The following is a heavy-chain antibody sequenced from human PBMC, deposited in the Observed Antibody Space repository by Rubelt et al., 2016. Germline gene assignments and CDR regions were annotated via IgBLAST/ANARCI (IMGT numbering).Heavy chain of an antibody. V-gene: IGHV4-34*11. Sequence: QVQLQQWGAGLLKPSETLSLTCAVYGGSFSGYYWSWIRQPPGKGLEWIGYISYSGSTNSNPSLKSRLTISVDTSKNQFSLKLSSVTAADTAVYYCARQMGTTFRSFHYSYGLDVWGQGTTVTVSS. CDR3: ARQMGTTFRSFHYSYGLDV. J-gene: IGHJ6*02. CDR1: GGSFSGYY. CDR2: ISYSGST. D-gene: IGHD1-1*01.